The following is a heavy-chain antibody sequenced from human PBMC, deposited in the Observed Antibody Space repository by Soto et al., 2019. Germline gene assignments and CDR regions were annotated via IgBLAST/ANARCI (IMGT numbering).Heavy chain of an antibody. CDR3: AKRRSSSTFDY. CDR1: GFTFSSYA. J-gene: IGHJ4*02. D-gene: IGHD6-6*01. Sequence: EVQLLESGGGLVQPGESLRLSCAASGFTFSSYAMSWVRQAPGKGLDWVAVISGSDDSTYYADSVKGRFTISRDNSKNTLYLQMNSLRAEHTAVYYCAKRRSSSTFDYWGQGTLVTVSS. CDR2: ISGSDDST. V-gene: IGHV3-23*01.